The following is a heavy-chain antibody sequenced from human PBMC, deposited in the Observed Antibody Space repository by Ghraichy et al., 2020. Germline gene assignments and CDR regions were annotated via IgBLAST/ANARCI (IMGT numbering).Heavy chain of an antibody. CDR3: AREFLYYDFWSGYMYNWFDP. J-gene: IGHJ5*02. CDR1: GGSFSGYY. CDR2: INHSGST. V-gene: IGHV4-34*01. Sequence: SETLSLTCAVYGGSFSGYYWSWIRQPPGKGLEWIGEINHSGSTNYNPSLKSRVTISVDTSKNQFSLKLSSVTAADTAVYYCAREFLYYDFWSGYMYNWFDPWGQGTLVTVSS. D-gene: IGHD3-3*01.